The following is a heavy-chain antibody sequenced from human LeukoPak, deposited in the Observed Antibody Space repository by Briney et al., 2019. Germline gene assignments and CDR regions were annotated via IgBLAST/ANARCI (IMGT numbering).Heavy chain of an antibody. Sequence: GGSLRLSCAASGFTFSSYAMSWVRQAPGKGLEWVSGISGSGDITYNADSVKGRFSISRDNSKNTLYLQMNSLRAEDTAVYYCAKDRWKQQPYSFDIWGQGTMVTVSS. CDR3: AKDRWKQQPYSFDI. V-gene: IGHV3-23*01. D-gene: IGHD6-13*01. CDR2: ISGSGDIT. J-gene: IGHJ3*02. CDR1: GFTFSSYA.